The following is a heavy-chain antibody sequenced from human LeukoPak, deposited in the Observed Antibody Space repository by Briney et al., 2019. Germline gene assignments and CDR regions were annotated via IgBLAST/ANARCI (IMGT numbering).Heavy chain of an antibody. CDR2: IIPILGIA. V-gene: IGHV1-69*04. J-gene: IGHJ3*02. D-gene: IGHD2-2*01. CDR3: AEVVPAAHDAFDI. Sequence: SVKVSCKASGGTFSSYAISWVRQAPGQGLEWMGRIIPILGIANYAQKFQGRVTITADKSTSTAYMVLSSLRSGDTAVYYCAEVVPAAHDAFDIWGQGTMVTVSS. CDR1: GGTFSSYA.